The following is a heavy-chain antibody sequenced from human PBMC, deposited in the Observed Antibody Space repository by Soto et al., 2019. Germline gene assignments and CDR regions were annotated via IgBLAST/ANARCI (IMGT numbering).Heavy chain of an antibody. CDR3: ARDDKTTVTTIPLSLGY. J-gene: IGHJ4*02. D-gene: IGHD4-17*01. Sequence: QVQLVQSGAEVKKPGASVKVSCKASGYTFTSYYMHWVRQAPGQGLEWMGIINPSGGSTSYAQKFQGRATMTRDTSTSPVYMELSSLRSEDTAVYYCARDDKTTVTTIPLSLGYWGQGTLVTVSS. V-gene: IGHV1-46*03. CDR1: GYTFTSYY. CDR2: INPSGGST.